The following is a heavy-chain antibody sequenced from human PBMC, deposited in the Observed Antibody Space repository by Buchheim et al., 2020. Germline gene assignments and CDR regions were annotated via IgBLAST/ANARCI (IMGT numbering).Heavy chain of an antibody. Sequence: QVQLQQWGAGLLKPSETVSLTCAVSGGSFSGYYWSWIRQPPEKGLEWIGEINHSGSTNCNPSLKSRVTISVDTSKSQFSLKLRSVTAADTAVYYCARGEYGSGEVYGMDVWGQGTT. D-gene: IGHD3-10*01. V-gene: IGHV4-34*01. CDR2: INHSGST. CDR1: GGSFSGYY. CDR3: ARGEYGSGEVYGMDV. J-gene: IGHJ6*02.